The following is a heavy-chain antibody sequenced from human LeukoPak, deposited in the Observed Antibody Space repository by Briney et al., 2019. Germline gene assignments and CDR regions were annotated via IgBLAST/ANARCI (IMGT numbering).Heavy chain of an antibody. CDR2: INIDGTTT. Sequence: GGSLRLSCAASGFTFSSYWMHWVRQAPGKGLVWVSRINIDGTTTTYADSVKGRFTISRDNADNTLYLQMNSLRADDTAAYYCARGGFYYDSSGYYYVQDGFVIWGQGTMVTVSS. V-gene: IGHV3-74*01. J-gene: IGHJ3*02. CDR1: GFTFSSYW. CDR3: ARGGFYYDSSGYYYVQDGFVI. D-gene: IGHD3-22*01.